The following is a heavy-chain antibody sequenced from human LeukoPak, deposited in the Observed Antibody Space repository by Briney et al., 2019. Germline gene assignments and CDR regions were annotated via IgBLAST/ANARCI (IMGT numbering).Heavy chain of an antibody. V-gene: IGHV4-59*01. CDR2: IHYTGST. J-gene: IGHJ6*03. CDR3: ARGERNYYYYYYYMDV. Sequence: SETLSLTCTVSGGSISSYYWSWIRQSPGKGLECIGYIHYTGSTNYNPSLKSRVTISVETSKNQFSLKLSSVTASDTAVYYCARGERNYYYYYYYMDVWGKGTTVTVSS. D-gene: IGHD5-24*01. CDR1: GGSISSYY.